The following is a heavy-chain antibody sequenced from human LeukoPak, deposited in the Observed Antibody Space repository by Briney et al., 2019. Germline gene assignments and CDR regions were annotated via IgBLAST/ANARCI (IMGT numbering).Heavy chain of an antibody. CDR3: ATNTRRYYYYYMDV. Sequence: ASVTVSCKASGYTFTGYYMHWVRQAPGQGLEGMGWINPNSGGTNYAQKFQGRVTMTRDTSSSTAYMELSRLRSDDTAVYYCATNTRRYYYYYMDVWGKGTTVTISS. J-gene: IGHJ6*03. CDR2: INPNSGGT. V-gene: IGHV1-2*02. CDR1: GYTFTGYY. D-gene: IGHD2-8*01.